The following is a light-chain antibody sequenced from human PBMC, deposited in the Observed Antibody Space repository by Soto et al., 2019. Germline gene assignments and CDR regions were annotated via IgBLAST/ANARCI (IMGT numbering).Light chain of an antibody. Sequence: EIVMTQSPATLSVSPGERATLSCRASQSVSSNLAWYQQKPGQAPRLLIYGASNRATGIPARFSGSGSGPEFTLTISSLKSEDCAVYYWQQYKNWPPLYTFGQGNKLEIK. CDR2: GAS. CDR1: QSVSSN. J-gene: IGKJ2*01. CDR3: QQYKNWPPLYT. V-gene: IGKV3-15*01.